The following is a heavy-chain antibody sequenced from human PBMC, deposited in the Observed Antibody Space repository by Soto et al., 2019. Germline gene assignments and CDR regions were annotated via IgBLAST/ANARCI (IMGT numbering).Heavy chain of an antibody. Sequence: QVQLVQSGAEVKKPGASVKVSCKASGYTFTSYDINWVRQATGQGLEWMGWMNPNSGNTGYAQKFQGRVTMTRNTSMSTAYMELSSLRSEDTAVYYCARGHPLGLYDFWSGYPNWFDPWGQGTLVTVSS. V-gene: IGHV1-8*01. J-gene: IGHJ5*02. CDR1: GYTFTSYD. CDR3: ARGHPLGLYDFWSGYPNWFDP. CDR2: MNPNSGNT. D-gene: IGHD3-3*01.